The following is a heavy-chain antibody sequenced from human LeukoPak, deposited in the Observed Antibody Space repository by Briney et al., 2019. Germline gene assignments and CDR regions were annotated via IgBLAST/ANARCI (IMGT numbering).Heavy chain of an antibody. CDR3: ARVGGMIVVVNYYFDY. D-gene: IGHD3-22*01. V-gene: IGHV4-34*01. CDR2: INHSGST. Sequence: SDTLSLTCAVYGGSFSGYYWSWIRQPPGKRLEWIGEINHSGSTNYNPSLKSRVTISVDTSKNQFSLKLSSVTAADTAVYYCARVGGMIVVVNYYFDYWGQGTLVTVSS. CDR1: GGSFSGYY. J-gene: IGHJ4*02.